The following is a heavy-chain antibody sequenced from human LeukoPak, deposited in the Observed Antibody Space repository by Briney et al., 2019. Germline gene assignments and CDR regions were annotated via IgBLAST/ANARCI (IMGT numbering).Heavy chain of an antibody. CDR3: ARGMTTVTTS. CDR1: GGSISSSSYY. D-gene: IGHD4-17*01. J-gene: IGHJ5*02. Sequence: SETLSLTCTVSGGSISSSSYYWGGIRQPPGKGLEWIGSIYYSGSTYYNPSLKSRVTISVDTSKNQFSLKLSSVTAADTAVYYCARGMTTVTTSWGQGTLVTVSS. V-gene: IGHV4-39*07. CDR2: IYYSGST.